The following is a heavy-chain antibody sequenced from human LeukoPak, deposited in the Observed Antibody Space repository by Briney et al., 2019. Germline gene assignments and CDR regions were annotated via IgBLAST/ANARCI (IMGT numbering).Heavy chain of an antibody. CDR1: GGTFSSYA. Sequence: SVKVSCKASGGTFSSYAISWVRQAPGQGLEWMGGIIPIFGTANYAQKFQGRVTITTDESTSTAYMELSSLRSEDTAVYYCARSRAVAADSPSYYFDYWGQGTLVTVSS. J-gene: IGHJ4*02. CDR2: IIPIFGTA. V-gene: IGHV1-69*05. D-gene: IGHD6-19*01. CDR3: ARSRAVAADSPSYYFDY.